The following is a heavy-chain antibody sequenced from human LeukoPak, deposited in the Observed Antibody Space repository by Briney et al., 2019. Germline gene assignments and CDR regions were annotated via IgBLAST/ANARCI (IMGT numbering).Heavy chain of an antibody. CDR2: IYTSGST. V-gene: IGHV4-4*07. CDR3: ARGVAAAGTGGDYFDY. CDR1: GGSISSYY. Sequence: SETLSLTCTVSGGSISSYYWSWIRQPAGKGLEWIGRIYTSGSTNYNPSLKSRVSISVDKSKNQFSLKLSSVTAADTAVYYCARGVAAAGTGGDYFDYWGQGSLVSVSS. D-gene: IGHD6-13*01. J-gene: IGHJ4*02.